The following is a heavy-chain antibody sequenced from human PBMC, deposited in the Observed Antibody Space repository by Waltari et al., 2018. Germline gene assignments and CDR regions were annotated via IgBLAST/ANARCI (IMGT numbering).Heavy chain of an antibody. CDR2: ISGDSSTI. V-gene: IGHV3-43*02. CDR1: GFTFDDFA. J-gene: IGHJ5*02. Sequence: EVQLVESGRGVVQPGGSLRLSCAASGFTFDDFAMHWVRQAPGKGLEWLTYISGDSSTIHYADSVKGRFTISRDNSKNSLYLQMNSLRAEDTAFYYCAKDLYNSGWNWFDPWGQGTLVIVSS. CDR3: AKDLYNSGWNWFDP. D-gene: IGHD6-19*01.